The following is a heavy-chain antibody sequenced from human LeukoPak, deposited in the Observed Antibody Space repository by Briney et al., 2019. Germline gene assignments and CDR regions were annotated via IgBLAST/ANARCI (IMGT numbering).Heavy chain of an antibody. CDR3: AKAGYSSSWPFDY. CDR1: GFTFSSYA. CDR2: ISRCGGST. V-gene: IGHV3-23*01. Sequence: GGTLRLSCAASGFTFSSYAMSWVRQAPGKGLEWVSAISRCGGSTYYPDSVKGRLTISRDNSKNTLYLQMNSLRAEDTAVYYCAKAGYSSSWPFDYWGQGTLVIVSS. D-gene: IGHD6-13*01. J-gene: IGHJ4*02.